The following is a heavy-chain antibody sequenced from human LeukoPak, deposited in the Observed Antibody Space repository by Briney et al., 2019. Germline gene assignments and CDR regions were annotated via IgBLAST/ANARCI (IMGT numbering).Heavy chain of an antibody. D-gene: IGHD6-13*01. Sequence: SVKVSCKASGVAFSSYAISWVRQAPGQRLEWRGGIIPLFGTANYAQKCQGRVTITTDESTSTAYMELSSLRSENTAVYYCAREGTRGSSSWYGAYNWFDPGGQGTLVTVSS. CDR2: IIPLFGTA. J-gene: IGHJ5*02. CDR3: AREGTRGSSSWYGAYNWFDP. CDR1: GVAFSSYA. V-gene: IGHV1-69*05.